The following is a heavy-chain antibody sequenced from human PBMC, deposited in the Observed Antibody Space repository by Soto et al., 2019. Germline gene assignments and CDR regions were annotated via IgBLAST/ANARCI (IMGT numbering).Heavy chain of an antibody. CDR1: GFTFSRYA. Sequence: GGSLRLSCAASGFTFSRYAMNWVRQTPGKGLEWVSRIDGSGTNIQHAESVKGRFTISRDNPENMLYLQMNNLRDEDTALYYCAKADCVGIYCYVKDYWGLGTLVTVSS. CDR3: AKADCVGIYCYVKDY. CDR2: IDGSGTNI. D-gene: IGHD2-15*01. J-gene: IGHJ4*02. V-gene: IGHV3-23*01.